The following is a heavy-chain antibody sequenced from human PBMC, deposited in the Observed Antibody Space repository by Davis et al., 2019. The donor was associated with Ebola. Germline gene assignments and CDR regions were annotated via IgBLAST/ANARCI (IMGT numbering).Heavy chain of an antibody. Sequence: KVSCKGSGYSFTSYWISWVRQMPGKGLEWMGRINPSDSSTNYSPSFEGHVTMSTDKSIGTAYLQWSSLKASDTAMYYCARHIPGYCSSTSCYKDYFDYWGQGILVTVSS. CDR3: ARHIPGYCSSTSCYKDYFDY. D-gene: IGHD2-2*02. CDR1: GYSFTSYW. CDR2: INPSDSST. V-gene: IGHV5-10-1*01. J-gene: IGHJ4*02.